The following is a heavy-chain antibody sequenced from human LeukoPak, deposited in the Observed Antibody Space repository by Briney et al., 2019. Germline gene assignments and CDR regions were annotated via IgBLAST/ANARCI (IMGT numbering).Heavy chain of an antibody. CDR1: GFTVSSKY. CDR2: LYSGGTT. D-gene: IGHD5-24*01. CDR3: AREDPGRDGFDY. V-gene: IGHV3-66*01. J-gene: IGHJ4*02. Sequence: PGGSLRLSCAASGFTVSSKYMSWLRQAPGKGLEWVSVLYSGGTTYYADSVKGRFTNSRDNSKNTLYLQMNSLRVEDTAVYYCAREDPGRDGFDYWGQGTLVTVSS.